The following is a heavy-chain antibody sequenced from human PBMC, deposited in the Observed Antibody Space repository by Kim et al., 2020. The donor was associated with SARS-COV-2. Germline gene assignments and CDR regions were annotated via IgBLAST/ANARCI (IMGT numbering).Heavy chain of an antibody. D-gene: IGHD3-3*02. Sequence: FADSGKGRFTISRGNSKSTLYLQMNGLRAEDTAIYYCAKDFSAHFYGVDVWGQGTTVTVSS. V-gene: IGHV3-23*01. CDR3: AKDFSAHFYGVDV. J-gene: IGHJ6*02.